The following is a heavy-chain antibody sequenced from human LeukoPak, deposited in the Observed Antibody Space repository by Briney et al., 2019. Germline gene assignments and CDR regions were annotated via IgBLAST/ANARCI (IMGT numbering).Heavy chain of an antibody. D-gene: IGHD3-16*01. CDR2: INPNSGGT. CDR1: GYTFTGYY. J-gene: IGHJ4*02. CDR3: ARGTSYGGSYFDY. V-gene: IGHV1-2*04. Sequence: ASVKVSCKASGYTFTGYYMHWVRQAPGQGLEWMGWINPNSGGTNYAQKFRGWVTMTRDTSISTAYMELSRLRSDDTAVYYCARGTSYGGSYFDYWGQGTLVTVSS.